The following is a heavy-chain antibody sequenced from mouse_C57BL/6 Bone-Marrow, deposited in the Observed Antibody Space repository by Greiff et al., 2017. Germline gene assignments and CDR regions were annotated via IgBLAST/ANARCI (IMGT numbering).Heavy chain of an antibody. Sequence: QVQLQQSGAELVKPGASVKLSCKASGYTFTEYTIHWVKQRSGQGLEWIGWFYPGSGSIKYNEKFKDKATLTADKSSSTVYMELSRLTSEDAAVCVCGRRGTTVVARYWYFDVWGTGTTVTVSS. D-gene: IGHD1-1*01. J-gene: IGHJ1*03. CDR3: GRRGTTVVARYWYFDV. V-gene: IGHV1-62-2*01. CDR2: FYPGSGSI. CDR1: GYTFTEYT.